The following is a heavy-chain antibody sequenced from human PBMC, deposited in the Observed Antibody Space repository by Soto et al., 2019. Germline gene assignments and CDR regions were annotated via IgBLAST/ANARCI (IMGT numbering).Heavy chain of an antibody. V-gene: IGHV3-66*01. J-gene: IGHJ4*02. Sequence: EVQLVESGGGLVQPGGSLRLSCAASGFTVSSVYMTWVRQAPGKGLEWVSVSTSGGSTYYADSVRGRFTISRDNSKNTLYLQMNSLRAEDTAVYYCARDILGGAYDFWHGGQGTLVTVSS. CDR2: STSGGST. CDR3: ARDILGGAYDFWH. D-gene: IGHD3-3*01. CDR1: GFTVSSVY.